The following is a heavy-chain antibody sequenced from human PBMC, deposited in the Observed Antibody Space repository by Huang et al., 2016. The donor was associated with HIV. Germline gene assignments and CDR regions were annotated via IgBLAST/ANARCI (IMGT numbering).Heavy chain of an antibody. Sequence: QIQLAQSGAEVKKPGASVKVSCKASGYTFTNYDINWVRQASGQGILWRGWMNPKSGNVGYTKKFQGRVAILRNSSINTSYLEVTSLTSEDTAVYYCARGFGINYNHEAFDVWGQGTMVTVSS. CDR1: GYTFTNYD. V-gene: IGHV1-8*01. J-gene: IGHJ3*01. CDR2: MNPKSGNV. D-gene: IGHD3-10*01. CDR3: ARGFGINYNHEAFDV.